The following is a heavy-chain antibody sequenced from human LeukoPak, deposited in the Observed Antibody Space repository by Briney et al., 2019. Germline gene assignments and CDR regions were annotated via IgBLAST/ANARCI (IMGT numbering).Heavy chain of an antibody. J-gene: IGHJ4*02. D-gene: IGHD1-26*01. V-gene: IGHV4-39*01. CDR3: ARYAVEYRGTFFDY. Sequence: PSETLSLTCTVSGGSIRSTDHYWGWIRQPPGKGLEWIGSIYYGGGTYYHPSLKSRPTISVDTSKNQFSLKLSSVTAADTAVYYCARYAVEYRGTFFDYWGQGTLVTVSS. CDR2: IYYGGGT. CDR1: GGSIRSTDHY.